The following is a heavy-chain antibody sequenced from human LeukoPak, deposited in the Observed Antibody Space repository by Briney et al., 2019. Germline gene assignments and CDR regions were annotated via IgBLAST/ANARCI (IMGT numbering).Heavy chain of an antibody. CDR2: IRYDGSNK. CDR3: AKSPAGYCSSTSCQRYYHYCYYMDV. CDR1: GFTFSSSA. V-gene: IGHV3-30*02. Sequence: GGSLRLSCAASGFTFSSSAMHWVRQAPGKGLEWVAFIRYDGSNKYYADSVEGRFTISRDNSKNTLYLQMNSLRAEDTAVYYCAKSPAGYCSSTSCQRYYHYCYYMDVWGKGTTVTVSS. J-gene: IGHJ6*03. D-gene: IGHD2-2*01.